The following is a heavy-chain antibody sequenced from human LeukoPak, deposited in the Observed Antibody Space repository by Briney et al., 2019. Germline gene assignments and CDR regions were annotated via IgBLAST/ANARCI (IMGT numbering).Heavy chain of an antibody. CDR3: ARSRGQLLSLRYYYYYYMDV. Sequence: PGGSLRLSCAASGFTFSSYAMSWVRQAPGKGLEWVSAISGSGGSTYYADSVKGRFTISRDNAKNSLYLQMNSLRAEDTAVYYCARSRGQLLSLRYYYYYYMDVWGKGTTVTVSS. CDR2: ISGSGGST. V-gene: IGHV3-23*01. J-gene: IGHJ6*03. CDR1: GFTFSSYA. D-gene: IGHD2-2*01.